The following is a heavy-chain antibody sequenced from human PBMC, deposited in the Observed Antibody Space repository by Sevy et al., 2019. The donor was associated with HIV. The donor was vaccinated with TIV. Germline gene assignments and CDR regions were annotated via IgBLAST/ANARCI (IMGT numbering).Heavy chain of an antibody. CDR1: GGSISSYY. Sequence: SETLSLTCTVSGGSISSYYWSWIRQPAGKGLEWIGRIYTSGSTNYNPSLKSRVTMSVDTSKNQFSLKLSSVTAADTAVYYCASGLSPPSYYYYGMDVWGQGTTVIVSS. CDR2: IYTSGST. J-gene: IGHJ6*02. V-gene: IGHV4-4*07. CDR3: ASGLSPPSYYYYGMDV.